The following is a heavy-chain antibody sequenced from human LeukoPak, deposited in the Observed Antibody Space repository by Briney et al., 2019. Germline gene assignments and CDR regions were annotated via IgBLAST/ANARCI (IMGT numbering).Heavy chain of an antibody. V-gene: IGHV3-30*02. Sequence: GGSLRLSCAASGFDFSNFGIHWVRQAPGKGLEWVAFIRFDGSDKYYADSGKGRFTISRDNSEKMLYLQMNSLGAEDTAVYYCAKDRLDTMLRGRYYFDSWGQGTLVAVSS. CDR2: IRFDGSDK. J-gene: IGHJ4*02. D-gene: IGHD3-10*01. CDR1: GFDFSNFG. CDR3: AKDRLDTMLRGRYYFDS.